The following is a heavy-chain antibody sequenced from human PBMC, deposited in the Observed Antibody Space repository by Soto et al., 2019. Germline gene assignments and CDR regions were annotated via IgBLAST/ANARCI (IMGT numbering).Heavy chain of an antibody. D-gene: IGHD3-16*01. CDR3: ARNGGGFAY. V-gene: IGHV3-23*01. J-gene: IGHJ4*02. CDR2: IRFSSGAT. Sequence: GGSLRLSCAGSGFTFNNNDMIWVRQAPGKGLEWVSGIRFSSGATYYTDFVKGRFTISGDYSKNTLYLEMNSLRVEDTAVYYCARNGGGFAYWGQGTLVTVSS. CDR1: GFTFNNND.